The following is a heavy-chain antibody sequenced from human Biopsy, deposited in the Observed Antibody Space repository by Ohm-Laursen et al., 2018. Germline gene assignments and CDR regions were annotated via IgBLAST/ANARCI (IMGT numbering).Heavy chain of an antibody. V-gene: IGHV4-59*08. CDR1: GGSFTGHY. Sequence: SDTLSLTCTVSGGSFTGHYWTWIRQPPGQGLEWIGDFYYSGSTNRNPSLKSRVTILVDTSKNQFSLKLNSVTAADTAVYYCGRREVVITHDAFDTWGQGTMVTVSS. J-gene: IGHJ3*02. CDR2: FYYSGST. CDR3: GRREVVITHDAFDT. D-gene: IGHD3-22*01.